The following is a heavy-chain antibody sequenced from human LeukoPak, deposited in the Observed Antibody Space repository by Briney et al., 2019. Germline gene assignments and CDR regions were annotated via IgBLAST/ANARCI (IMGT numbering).Heavy chain of an antibody. Sequence: PGRSLRLSCAASGFTFDDYAMHWVRQAPGKGLEWVSGISWNSDSTDYADSVKGRFTISRDNAKNSLYLQMNSLRAEDTALYYCAREYYDSEIGAFDIWGQGTMVTVSS. CDR3: AREYYDSEIGAFDI. CDR2: ISWNSDST. V-gene: IGHV3-9*01. CDR1: GFTFDDYA. D-gene: IGHD3-22*01. J-gene: IGHJ3*02.